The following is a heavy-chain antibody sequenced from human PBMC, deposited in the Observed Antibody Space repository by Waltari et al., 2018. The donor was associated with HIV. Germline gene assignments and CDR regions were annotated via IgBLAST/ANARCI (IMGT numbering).Heavy chain of an antibody. CDR3: ARMYCSSTSCWVLFDY. CDR2: INPNSGGT. D-gene: IGHD2-2*01. V-gene: IGHV1-2*06. J-gene: IGHJ4*02. CDR1: GYTFTGYY. Sequence: QVQLVQPGAEVQKPGASVTVSCKASGYTFTGYYMHWVRQAPGQGLEWMGRINPNSGGTNYAQKFQGRVTMTRDTSISTAYMELSRLRSDDTAVYYCARMYCSSTSCWVLFDYWGQGTLVTVSS.